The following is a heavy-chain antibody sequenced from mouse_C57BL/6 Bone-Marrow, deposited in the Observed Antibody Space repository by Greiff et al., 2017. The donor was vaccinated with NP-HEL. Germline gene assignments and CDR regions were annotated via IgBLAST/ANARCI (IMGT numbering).Heavy chain of an antibody. V-gene: IGHV1-64*01. CDR3: ASGGKGYFDY. J-gene: IGHJ2*01. CDR2: IHPNSGST. CDR1: GYTFTSYW. Sequence: QVHVKQSGAELVKPGASVKLSCKASGYTFTSYWMHWVKQRPGQGLEWIGMIHPNSGSTNYNEKFKSKATLTVDKSSSTAYMQLSSLTSEDSAVYYCASGGKGYFDYWGQGTTLTVSS. D-gene: IGHD1-3*01.